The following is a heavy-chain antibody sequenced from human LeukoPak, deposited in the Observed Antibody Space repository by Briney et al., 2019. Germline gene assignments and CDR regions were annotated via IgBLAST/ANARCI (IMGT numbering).Heavy chain of an antibody. CDR3: AKDNNKYFDWLLTYYYYYYMDV. CDR2: IRYDGSNK. Sequence: PGGSLRLSCAASGFTFSSYGMHWVRQAPGKGLEWVAFIRYDGSNKYYADSVKGRFTISRDNSKNTLYLQMNSLRAEDTAVYYCAKDNNKYFDWLLTYYYYYYMDVWGKGTTVTISS. J-gene: IGHJ6*03. CDR1: GFTFSSYG. V-gene: IGHV3-30*02. D-gene: IGHD3-9*01.